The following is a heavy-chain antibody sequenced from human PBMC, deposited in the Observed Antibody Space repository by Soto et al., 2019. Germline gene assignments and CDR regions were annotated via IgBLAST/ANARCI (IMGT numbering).Heavy chain of an antibody. J-gene: IGHJ4*02. D-gene: IGHD3-10*01. CDR1: GFTFSSYS. CDR2: FRSGGDDDTT. V-gene: IGHV3-23*01. Sequence: GSLRLSCAASGFTFSSYSISLCGQAPVKWLEWVSGFRSGGDDDTTYYADSVRGRFTISRDNSKNTLFLQMNSLRAEDTAIYYCAKKVNSGSGSQFFDYWGQGTLVTVSS. CDR3: AKKVNSGSGSQFFDY.